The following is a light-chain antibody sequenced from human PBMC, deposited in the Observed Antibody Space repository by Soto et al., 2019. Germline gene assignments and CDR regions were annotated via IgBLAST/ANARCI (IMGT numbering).Light chain of an antibody. Sequence: DIQMTQSPSTLSGSVGDRVTITCRASQTISSWLAWYQQKPGKAPKLLIYKASTLKSGVPSRFSGSGSGTEFTLTISSLQPDDFATYYRQHYNSYSEAFGHGTKVELK. CDR1: QTISSW. CDR2: KAS. CDR3: QHYNSYSEA. V-gene: IGKV1-5*03. J-gene: IGKJ1*01.